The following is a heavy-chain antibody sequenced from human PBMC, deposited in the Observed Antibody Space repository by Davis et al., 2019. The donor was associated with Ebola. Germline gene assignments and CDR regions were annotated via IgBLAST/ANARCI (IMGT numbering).Heavy chain of an antibody. J-gene: IGHJ4*02. CDR1: GFTFSSYA. D-gene: IGHD2-21*02. CDR2: ISYDGSNK. Sequence: GGSLRLSCAASGFTFSSYAMSWVRQAPGKGLEWVAVISYDGSNKYYADSVKGRFTISRDNSKNTLYLQMNSLRAEDTAVYYCATRGVTPLWGQGTLVTVSS. V-gene: IGHV3-30*03. CDR3: ATRGVTPL.